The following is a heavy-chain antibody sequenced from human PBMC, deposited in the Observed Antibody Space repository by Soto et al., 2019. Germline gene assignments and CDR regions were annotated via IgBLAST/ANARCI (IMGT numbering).Heavy chain of an antibody. Sequence: SETLSLTCTVSGGSISSSSYYWGWIRQPPGKGLEWIGSIYYSGSTYYNPSLKSRVTISVDTSKNQFSLKLSSVTAADTAVYYCARANDFTIFGVVIINDAFDIWGQGTMVTVSS. J-gene: IGHJ3*02. CDR1: GGSISSSSYY. CDR2: IYYSGST. D-gene: IGHD3-3*01. V-gene: IGHV4-39*01. CDR3: ARANDFTIFGVVIINDAFDI.